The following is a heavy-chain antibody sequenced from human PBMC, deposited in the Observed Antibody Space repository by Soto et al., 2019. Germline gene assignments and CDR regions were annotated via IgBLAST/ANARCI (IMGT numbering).Heavy chain of an antibody. CDR1: GYTLTELS. Sequence: ASVKVSCKVSGYTLTELSMHWVRQAPGKGLEWMGGFDPEDGETIYAQKFQGRVTMTEDTSTDTAYMELSSLRSEDTAVYYCATAPTHSSSWAFDPWGQGTLVTVSS. D-gene: IGHD6-13*01. J-gene: IGHJ5*02. V-gene: IGHV1-24*01. CDR3: ATAPTHSSSWAFDP. CDR2: FDPEDGET.